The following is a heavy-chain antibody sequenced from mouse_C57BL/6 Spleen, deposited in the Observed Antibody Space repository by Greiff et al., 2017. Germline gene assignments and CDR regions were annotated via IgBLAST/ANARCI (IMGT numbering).Heavy chain of an antibody. Sequence: EVMLVESGGDLVKPGGSLKLSCAASGFTFSSYGMSWVRQTPDKRLEWVATISSGGSYTYYPDSVKGRFTISRDNAKNTLYLQMSSLKSEDTAMYYCAREDYGNFLAYWGQGTLVTVSA. D-gene: IGHD2-1*01. CDR2: ISSGGSYT. CDR1: GFTFSSYG. J-gene: IGHJ3*01. CDR3: AREDYGNFLAY. V-gene: IGHV5-6*01.